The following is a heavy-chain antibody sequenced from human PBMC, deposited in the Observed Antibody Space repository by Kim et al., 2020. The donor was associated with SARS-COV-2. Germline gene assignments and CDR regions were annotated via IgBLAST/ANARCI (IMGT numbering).Heavy chain of an antibody. CDR2: IYYSGST. D-gene: IGHD2-15*01. Sequence: SETLSPTCTVSGGSVSSGSYYWSWIRQPPGKGLEWIGYIYYSGSTNYNPSLKSRVTISVDTSKNQFSLKLSSVTAADTAVYYCARRVVAATVTYYYYGM. CDR3: ARRVVAATVTYYYYGM. CDR1: GGSVSSGSYY. J-gene: IGHJ6*01. V-gene: IGHV4-61*01.